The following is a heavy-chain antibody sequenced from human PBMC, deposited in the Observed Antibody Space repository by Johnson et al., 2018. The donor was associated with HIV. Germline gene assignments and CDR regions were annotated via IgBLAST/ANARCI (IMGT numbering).Heavy chain of an antibody. CDR1: GFTFSSYA. CDR2: ISYDGSNK. Sequence: QVQLVESGGDVVQPGRSLRLSCAASGFTFSSYAMHWVRQAPGKGLEWVAVISYDGSNKYYADSVKGRFTISRDNSKNTLYLQMNSLRAEDTAVYYCARAYTYGAFDIWGQGTMVTVSS. V-gene: IGHV3-30-3*01. J-gene: IGHJ3*02. CDR3: ARAYTYGAFDI. D-gene: IGHD5-18*01.